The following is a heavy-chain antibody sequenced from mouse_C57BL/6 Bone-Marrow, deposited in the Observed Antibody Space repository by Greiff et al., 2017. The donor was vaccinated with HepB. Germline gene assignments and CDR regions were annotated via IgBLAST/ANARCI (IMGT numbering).Heavy chain of an antibody. CDR3: ARSPTYYYGSSPCAMDY. CDR2: ISSGSSTI. V-gene: IGHV5-17*01. J-gene: IGHJ4*01. CDR1: GFTFSDYG. Sequence: EVKVVESGGGLVKPGGSLKLSCAASGFTFSDYGMHWVRQAPEKGLEWVAYISSGSSTIYYADTVKGRFTISRDNAKNTLFLQMTSLRSEDTAMYYCARSPTYYYGSSPCAMDYWGQGTSVTVSS. D-gene: IGHD1-1*01.